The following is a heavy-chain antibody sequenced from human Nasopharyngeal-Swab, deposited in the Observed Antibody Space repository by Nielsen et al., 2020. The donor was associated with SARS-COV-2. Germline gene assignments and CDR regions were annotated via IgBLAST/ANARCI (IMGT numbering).Heavy chain of an antibody. J-gene: IGHJ5*01. D-gene: IGHD2-15*01. V-gene: IGHV3-64*01. CDR3: ARALGGHPDS. CDR2: ISGDGGTT. CDR1: GFIFRSYA. Sequence: GESLKISCAASGFIFRSYAMHWVRQAPGKGLEYVSVISGDGGTTFYANSLKGRFTISRDNSKNTLYLQMGSLRPEDTAVYYCARALGGHPDSWGQGTLVTISS.